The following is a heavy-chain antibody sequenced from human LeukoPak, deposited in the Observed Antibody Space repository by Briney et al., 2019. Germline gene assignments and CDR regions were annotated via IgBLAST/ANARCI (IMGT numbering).Heavy chain of an antibody. CDR2: IYSGGST. J-gene: IGHJ3*02. CDR1: GFTVSSNY. D-gene: IGHD2-21*02. V-gene: IGHV3-66*01. CDR3: ARASRTRLYCGGDCGGAFDI. Sequence: GGSLRLSCAASGFTVSSNYMSWVRQAPGKGLEWVSVIYSGGSTYYADSVKGRFTISRDNSKNTLYLQMNSLRAEDTAVYYCARASRTRLYCGGDCGGAFDIWGQGTMVTVSS.